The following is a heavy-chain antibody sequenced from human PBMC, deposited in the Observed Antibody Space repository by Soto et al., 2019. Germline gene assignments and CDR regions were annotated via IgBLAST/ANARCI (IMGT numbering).Heavy chain of an antibody. V-gene: IGHV4-61*08. CDR1: GGSIGSGGYY. J-gene: IGHJ4*02. Sequence: SETLSLTCTGSGGSIGSGGYYWSWIRQAPGKGLEWIGYIYYSGSTNYNPSLKSRVTISVDTSKNQFSLKLSSVTAADTAVYYCAIIAVAGTTGYWGQGTLVTVSS. D-gene: IGHD6-19*01. CDR2: IYYSGST. CDR3: AIIAVAGTTGY.